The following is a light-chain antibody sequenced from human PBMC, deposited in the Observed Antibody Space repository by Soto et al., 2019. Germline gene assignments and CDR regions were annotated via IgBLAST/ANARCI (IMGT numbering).Light chain of an antibody. J-gene: IGKJ4*01. CDR3: QKYNSDPLT. CDR2: AAS. V-gene: IGKV1-27*01. CDR1: QGISNY. Sequence: DIQMTQSPSSLSASLGDRVTITCRASQGISNYVAWHQQKPGKVPNLLISAASTLQSGVSSRFSGSGSGTDFTLTISSLQPEDVASYYCQKYNSDPLTFGGGTKVEIK.